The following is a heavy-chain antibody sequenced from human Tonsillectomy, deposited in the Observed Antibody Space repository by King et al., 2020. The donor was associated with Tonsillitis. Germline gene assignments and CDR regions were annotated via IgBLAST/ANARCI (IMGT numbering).Heavy chain of an antibody. CDR1: GFSFNTYW. D-gene: IGHD3-16*01. J-gene: IGHJ4*02. CDR2: IKQDGSES. Sequence: VQLVESGGGLVQPGGSLRLSCAASGFSFNTYWMTWVRQAPGKGLEWVANIKQDGSESHYVDSVKGRFTISRDNAKNSLYLQMKSLRAEDTAVYYCARPLPVGEILDYWGQGTLVTVSS. CDR3: ARPLPVGEILDY. V-gene: IGHV3-7*01.